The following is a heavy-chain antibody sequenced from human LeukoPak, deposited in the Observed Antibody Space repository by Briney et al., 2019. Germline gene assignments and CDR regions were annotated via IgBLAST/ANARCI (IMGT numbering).Heavy chain of an antibody. J-gene: IGHJ4*02. CDR2: VFSDGRT. D-gene: IGHD3-10*01. V-gene: IGHV3-53*01. Sequence: GGSLRLSCAASGITVNTNYMSWVRQAPGKGLEWVSNVFSDGRTFYTDSVKGRFTISRDSSKNSIFLQMNSLRAEDTAVYYCARGRWADVARGSYYFDYWGQGTLVSVST. CDR3: ARGRWADVARGSYYFDY. CDR1: GITVNTNY.